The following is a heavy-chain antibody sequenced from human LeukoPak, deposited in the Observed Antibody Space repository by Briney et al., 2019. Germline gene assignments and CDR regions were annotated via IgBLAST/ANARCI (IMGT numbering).Heavy chain of an antibody. D-gene: IGHD3-16*01. Sequence: ASVKVSCKASGYTFTDYYMHWVRQAPGQGLEWMGWINPNSGGTNYAQKFQGRVTMTRDKSISTAYMELYSLRSDDTAVYYCARFGGGAAKDDRLDYWGQGTLVTVSS. CDR2: INPNSGGT. J-gene: IGHJ4*02. CDR3: ARFGGGAAKDDRLDY. CDR1: GYTFTDYY. V-gene: IGHV1-2*02.